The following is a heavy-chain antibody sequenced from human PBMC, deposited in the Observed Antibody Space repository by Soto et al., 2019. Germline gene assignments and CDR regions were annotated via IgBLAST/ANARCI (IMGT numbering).Heavy chain of an antibody. CDR3: ARVHVMVVAGSTFDY. V-gene: IGHV4-61*01. CDR1: GGSVSSGSYY. CDR2: IYHGGTT. D-gene: IGHD6-19*01. J-gene: IGHJ4*01. Sequence: SETLSLTCTVSGGSVSSGSYYWSWIRQPPGNGLEWIGYIYHGGTTFYNPSLKSRITISVDTSNNQFSLKLTSVTAADTAVYYCARVHVMVVAGSTFDYWGHGTLVTVSS.